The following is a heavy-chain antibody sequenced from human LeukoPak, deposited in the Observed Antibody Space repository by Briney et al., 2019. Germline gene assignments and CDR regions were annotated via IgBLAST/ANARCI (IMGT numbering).Heavy chain of an antibody. D-gene: IGHD2-21*02. Sequence: PGGSLRLSCTASGFTFGDYAMSWVRQAPGKGLEYVSAISSNGGNTYYANSVKGRFTISRDNSKNTLYLQMGSLRAEDMAVYYCARSIVVVTAMGLGYYFDYWGQGTLVTVSS. J-gene: IGHJ4*02. CDR3: ARSIVVVTAMGLGYYFDY. CDR2: ISSNGGNT. CDR1: GFTFGDYA. V-gene: IGHV3-64*01.